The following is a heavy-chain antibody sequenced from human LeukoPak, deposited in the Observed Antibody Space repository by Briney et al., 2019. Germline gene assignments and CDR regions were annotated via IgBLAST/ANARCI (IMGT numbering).Heavy chain of an antibody. D-gene: IGHD2-2*01. V-gene: IGHV3-23*01. J-gene: IGHJ5*02. CDR2: TSCSGGST. CDR1: GFTFSSYA. Sequence: GGSLTLSCAASGFTFSSYAVRWDRPAPGEGLEWVGSTSCSGGSTYYEDSVKGQLTISRDNSRNTLYMQMSGLRAEDTGVYYCAKCLRYCSCSSCSNCFDLWGQGTMVTVSS. CDR3: AKCLRYCSCSSCSNCFDL.